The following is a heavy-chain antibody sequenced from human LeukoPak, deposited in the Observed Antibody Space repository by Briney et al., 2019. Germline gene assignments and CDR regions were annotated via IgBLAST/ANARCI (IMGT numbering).Heavy chain of an antibody. J-gene: IGHJ3*02. Sequence: GASVKSACKASGGTFSSYAISWVRQAPGQGLEWLGGIISICGTANYAQKFQGRVTITADESTSTAYMELSSLRSEDTAVYYCARGTVAAANIDAFDIWGQGTMVTVSS. CDR2: IISICGTA. CDR3: ARGTVAAANIDAFDI. V-gene: IGHV1-69*13. CDR1: GGTFSSYA. D-gene: IGHD6-13*01.